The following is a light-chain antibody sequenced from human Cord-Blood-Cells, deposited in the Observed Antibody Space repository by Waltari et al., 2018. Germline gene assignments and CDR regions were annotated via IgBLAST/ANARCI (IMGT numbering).Light chain of an antibody. CDR3: AAWEDSLNGPV. CDR2: YDD. Sequence: QSVLTQPPSVSEAPRQRVTISCSGSSSNIGNNAVNWYQQLPGKAPKLLIYYDDLLPSGVSDRCCGSKSGPSASLAISGLQSEDEADYYCAAWEDSLNGPVFGGGTKLTVL. V-gene: IGLV1-36*01. CDR1: SSNIGNNA. J-gene: IGLJ3*02.